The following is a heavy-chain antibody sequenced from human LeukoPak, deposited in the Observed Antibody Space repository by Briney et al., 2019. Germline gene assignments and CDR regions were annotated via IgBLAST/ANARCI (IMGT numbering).Heavy chain of an antibody. CDR1: GGSISSSSYY. CDR3: ARERSGYSSSQGFDP. V-gene: IGHV4-39*07. Sequence: PSETLSFTCTVSGGSISSSSYYWGWIRQPPGKGLEWIGSIYYSGSTYYNPSLKSRVTISVDTSKNQFSLKLSSVTAADTAVYYCARERSGYSSSQGFDPWGQGTLVTVSS. CDR2: IYYSGST. J-gene: IGHJ5*02. D-gene: IGHD6-13*01.